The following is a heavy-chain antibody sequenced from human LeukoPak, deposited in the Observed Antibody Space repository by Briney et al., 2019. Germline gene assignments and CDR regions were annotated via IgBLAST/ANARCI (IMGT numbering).Heavy chain of an antibody. CDR1: GYTFTNYD. J-gene: IGHJ4*01. CDR3: VLGGSSIGYDY. Sequence: AASVTVSCKASGYTFTNYDISWVRQAPGHGLEWVGWISSNTVNTNYAQNIQGRVSLNTDPSTSTAYMELRSLISDDTAVYDCVLGGSSIGYDYWGQGTLVTVPS. CDR2: ISSNTVNT. D-gene: IGHD1-26*01. V-gene: IGHV1-18*01.